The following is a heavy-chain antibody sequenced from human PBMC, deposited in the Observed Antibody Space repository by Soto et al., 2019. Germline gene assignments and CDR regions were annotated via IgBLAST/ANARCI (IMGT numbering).Heavy chain of an antibody. CDR1: GFTFSSYA. CDR2: ISGSGGST. J-gene: IGHJ4*02. CDR3: AKVSSSCWYPAFDY. V-gene: IGHV3-23*01. Sequence: GGSLRLSCAASGFTFSSYAMSWVRQAPGKGLEWVSAISGSGGSTYYADSVKGRFTISRDNSKNTLYLQMNSPRAEDTAVYYCAKVSSSCWYPAFDYWGQGTLVTVSS. D-gene: IGHD6-19*01.